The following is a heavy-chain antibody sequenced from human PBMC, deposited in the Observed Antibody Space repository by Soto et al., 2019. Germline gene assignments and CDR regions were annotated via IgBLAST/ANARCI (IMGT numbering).Heavy chain of an antibody. CDR3: ARGRGYSYGPYYFDF. J-gene: IGHJ4*02. V-gene: IGHV4-4*02. CDR2: LHHGGST. Sequence: SETLSLTCDVSRYSINNNNWWSWVRQPPGGGLEWIGELHHGGSTNYNPSLESRVTFSVDISKNQFFLKLSSVTAADTALYYCARGRGYSYGPYYFDFWGQGTLVTVSS. CDR1: RYSINNNNW. D-gene: IGHD5-18*01.